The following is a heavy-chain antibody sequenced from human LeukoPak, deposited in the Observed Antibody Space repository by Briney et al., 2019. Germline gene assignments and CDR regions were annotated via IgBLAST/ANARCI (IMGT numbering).Heavy chain of an antibody. CDR3: ATHPGDYWFGYLQL. J-gene: IGHJ4*02. CDR2: INQDGSDRSDR. V-gene: IGHV3-7*01. CDR1: GFTFSRYW. D-gene: IGHD3-10*01. Sequence: GGSLRPSCAASGFTFSRYWMSWVRQAPGKGLEWVAHINQDGSDRSDRYYVDSVKGRFTVPRDNAKNSLYLQMNNLRAEDTAVYYCATHPGDYWFGYLQLWGQGTLVTVSS.